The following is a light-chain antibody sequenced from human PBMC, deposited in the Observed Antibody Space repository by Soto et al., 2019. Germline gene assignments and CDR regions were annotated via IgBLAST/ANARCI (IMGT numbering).Light chain of an antibody. V-gene: IGKV4-1*01. J-gene: IGKJ1*01. CDR2: WAS. CDR1: QSVFSNFNNKNL. CDR3: QHYFSPPVT. Sequence: DIVMTQSPDSLAVSLGDRATINCKSSQSVFSNFNNKNLLAWFQQKPGHPPRLLIYWASTRESRVFDRFSGKGSDPDLTLTISSLQAEDVAVYYCQHYFSPPVTVGHGTKVEIK.